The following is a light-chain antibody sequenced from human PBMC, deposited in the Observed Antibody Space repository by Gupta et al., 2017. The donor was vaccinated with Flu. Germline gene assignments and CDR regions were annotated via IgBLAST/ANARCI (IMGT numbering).Light chain of an antibody. CDR2: WAS. CDR3: QQELRASWT. J-gene: IGKJ1*01. Sequence: DIVMTQSPDSLAVSLGERATINCKSSQSVLYSSNNKNCLSWYQQKPGQPPKLLIYWASTRESGVPDRFSGSGSGTDFTLTISSLQAEDVAVYYCQQELRASWTFGQGTKVEIK. CDR1: QSVLYSSNNKNC. V-gene: IGKV4-1*01.